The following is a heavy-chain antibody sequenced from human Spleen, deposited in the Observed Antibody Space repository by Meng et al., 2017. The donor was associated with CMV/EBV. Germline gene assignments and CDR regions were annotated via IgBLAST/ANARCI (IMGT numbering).Heavy chain of an antibody. V-gene: IGHV3-30*02. Sequence: GGSLRLSCAASGFSFDDHGMHWVRQAPGKGLEWVAFIRYDGSNKYYADSVKGRFTISRDNSKNTLYLQMNSLRVEDTAVYYCAKEEAHYDFWSGGYNYNGMDVWGQGTTVTVSS. CDR3: AKEEAHYDFWSGGYNYNGMDV. CDR2: IRYDGSNK. D-gene: IGHD3-3*01. CDR1: GFSFDDHG. J-gene: IGHJ6*02.